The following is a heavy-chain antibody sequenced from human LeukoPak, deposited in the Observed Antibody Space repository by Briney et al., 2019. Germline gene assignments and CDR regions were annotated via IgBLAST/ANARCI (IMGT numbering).Heavy chain of an antibody. J-gene: IGHJ4*02. CDR1: GFSFSGHW. CDR3: ARYRKREPAPIDY. D-gene: IGHD1-14*01. Sequence: GGSLRLSCIASGFSFSGHWMHWARQLPGKGLVWVSRISPTGSTTSYADSVKGRFTISRDNAKNSLYLQINSLRAEDTAVYYCARYRKREPAPIDYWGQGTLVTVSS. CDR2: ISPTGSTT. V-gene: IGHV3-74*01.